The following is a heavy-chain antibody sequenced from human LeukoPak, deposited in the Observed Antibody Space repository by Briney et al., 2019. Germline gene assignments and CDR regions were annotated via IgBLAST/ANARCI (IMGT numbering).Heavy chain of an antibody. J-gene: IGHJ6*02. CDR3: ARSTRSGYYPDYYYYYGMDV. V-gene: IGHV4-61*05. CDR2: IYYSGST. D-gene: IGHD3-3*01. Sequence: PSETLSLTCTVSGGSISSSSYYWGWIRQPPGKGLEWIGYIYYSGSTNYNPSLKSRVTISVDTSKNQFSLKLSSVTAADTAVYYCARSTRSGYYPDYYYYYGMDVWGQGTTVTVSS. CDR1: GGSISSSSYY.